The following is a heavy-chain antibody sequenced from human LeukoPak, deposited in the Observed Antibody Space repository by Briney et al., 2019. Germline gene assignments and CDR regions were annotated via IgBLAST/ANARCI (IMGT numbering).Heavy chain of an antibody. V-gene: IGHV1-2*02. CDR3: ARGHSIEPYYYYYYMDV. J-gene: IGHJ6*03. Sequence: ASVKVSCKASGYTFIGYYMHWVRQAPGQGLEWMGWINPNSGDTNYAQKFQGRVTMTRDTSISTAYMELSRLRSDDTAVYYCARGHSIEPYYYYYYMDVWGKGTTVTVSS. D-gene: IGHD4-11*01. CDR2: INPNSGDT. CDR1: GYTFIGYY.